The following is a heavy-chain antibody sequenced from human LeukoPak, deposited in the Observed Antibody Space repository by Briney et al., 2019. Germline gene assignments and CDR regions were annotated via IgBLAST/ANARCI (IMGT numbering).Heavy chain of an antibody. CDR2: IKGSGDAT. CDR1: GFIFSHYT. D-gene: IGHD3-10*01. V-gene: IGHV3-23*01. CDR3: AKSDCGSDGCKLLNS. J-gene: IGHJ5*02. Sequence: GGSLRLSCAVSGFIFSHYTMTWVRQAPGKGLEWVSSIKGSGDATLYADSVMGRFTISRDNAKNTVSLQMNNLRAEDTAVYYCAKSDCGSDGCKLLNSWGQGTLVTASS.